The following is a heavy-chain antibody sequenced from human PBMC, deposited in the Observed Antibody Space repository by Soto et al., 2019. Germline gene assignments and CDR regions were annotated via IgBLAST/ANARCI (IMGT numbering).Heavy chain of an antibody. V-gene: IGHV3-23*01. CDR2: ISGSGGST. J-gene: IGHJ4*02. D-gene: IGHD6-6*01. CDR3: AKLLVVDGPLRDPSPFDY. Sequence: GGSLRLSCAASGFTFSSYAMSWVRQAPGKGLEWVSAISGSGGSTYYADSVKGRFTISRDNSKNTLYLQMNSLRAEDTAVYYCAKLLVVDGPLRDPSPFDYWGQGTLVTVSS. CDR1: GFTFSSYA.